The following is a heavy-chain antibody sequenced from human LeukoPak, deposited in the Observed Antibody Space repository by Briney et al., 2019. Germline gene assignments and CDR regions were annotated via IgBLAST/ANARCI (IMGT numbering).Heavy chain of an antibody. CDR1: GFTFSSYW. J-gene: IGHJ6*02. D-gene: IGHD1-14*01. V-gene: IGHV3-74*01. Sequence: PGGSLRLSCAASGFTFSSYWMNWVRQAPGKGLVWVSRIASDGSSTTYADSVKGRFSISRDNAKNTLYLQMNSLRAEDTAVYYCAREMRRGAPGSPLYYYHGLDVWGQGTTVTVSS. CDR2: IASDGSST. CDR3: AREMRRGAPGSPLYYYHGLDV.